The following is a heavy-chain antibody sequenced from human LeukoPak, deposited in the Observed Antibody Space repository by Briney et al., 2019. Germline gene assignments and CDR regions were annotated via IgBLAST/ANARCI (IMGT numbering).Heavy chain of an antibody. CDR1: GYTFTSYD. Sequence: ASVKVSCKASGYTFTSYDINWVRQATGQGLEWMAWMNPNSGNTGSAQEFQGRITMTRNTSISTVYMELSSLRSEDTAVYYCARGGRSHRVFGYWGQGTLVTVSS. J-gene: IGHJ4*02. CDR3: ARGGRSHRVFGY. CDR2: MNPNSGNT. D-gene: IGHD4-17*01. V-gene: IGHV1-8*01.